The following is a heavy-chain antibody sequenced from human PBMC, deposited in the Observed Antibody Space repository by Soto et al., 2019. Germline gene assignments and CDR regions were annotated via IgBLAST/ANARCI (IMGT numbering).Heavy chain of an antibody. CDR3: ARAYDSSGYPPIGMDV. V-gene: IGHV4-59*01. J-gene: IGHJ6*02. D-gene: IGHD3-22*01. CDR2: IYYSGST. Sequence: QVQLQESGPGLVKPSETLSLTCTVSGGSISSYYWSWIRQPPGKGLEWIGYIYYSGSTNYNPSLKSRVTISVDTSKNQFSLKLSSVTASDTAVYYCARAYDSSGYPPIGMDVWGQGTTVTVSS. CDR1: GGSISSYY.